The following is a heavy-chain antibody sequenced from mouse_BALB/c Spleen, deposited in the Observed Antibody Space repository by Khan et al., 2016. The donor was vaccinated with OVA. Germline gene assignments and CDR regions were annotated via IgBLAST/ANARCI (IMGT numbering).Heavy chain of an antibody. Sequence: VQLKESGAELVRPGVSVKISCKGSGYTFTDFTMHWVKQSHAKSVEWIGVISTYYGDATYNQKFKGKATMTVDKSSSTAYMELARLTSEDSAIYYCGRGGGGRFAYWGQGTLVTVSA. V-gene: IGHV1S137*01. CDR3: GRGGGGRFAY. CDR1: GYTFTDFT. CDR2: ISTYYGDA. J-gene: IGHJ3*01. D-gene: IGHD2-14*01.